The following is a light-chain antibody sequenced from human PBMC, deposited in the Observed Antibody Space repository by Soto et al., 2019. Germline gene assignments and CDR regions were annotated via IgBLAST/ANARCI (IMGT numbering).Light chain of an antibody. CDR3: AAWDDSLNGVV. CDR1: SSNIGGNI. J-gene: IGLJ2*01. CDR2: GND. V-gene: IGLV1-44*01. Sequence: QSVLTQPPSASGTPGQRVTISCSGSSSNIGGNIVNWYQQLPGTAPKLLIFGNDQRPSWVPDRFPGSKSGTSASLAISGLQSEDEANYYCAAWDDSLNGVVFGGGTKVTVL.